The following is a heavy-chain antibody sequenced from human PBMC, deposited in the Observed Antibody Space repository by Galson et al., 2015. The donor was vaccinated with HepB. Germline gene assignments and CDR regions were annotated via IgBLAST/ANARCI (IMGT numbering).Heavy chain of an antibody. D-gene: IGHD3-9*01. V-gene: IGHV4-34*01. J-gene: IGHJ5*02. CDR2: INHSGST. CDR3: ARGRYFDWLFSRRRGPKNWFDP. Sequence: SETLSLTCAVYGGSFSGYYWSWIRQPPGKGLEWIGEINHSGSTNYNPSLKSRVTISVDTSKNQFSLKLSSVTAADTAVYYCARGRYFDWLFSRRRGPKNWFDPWGQGTLVTVSS. CDR1: GGSFSGYY.